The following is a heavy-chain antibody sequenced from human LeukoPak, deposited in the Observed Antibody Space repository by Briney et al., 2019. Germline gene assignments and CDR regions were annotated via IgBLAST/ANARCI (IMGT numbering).Heavy chain of an antibody. CDR2: INHSGST. J-gene: IGHJ4*02. CDR3: ATRRAHGDY. Sequence: SETLSLTCAVYGGSFSGYYWSWIRQPPGKGLEWIGEINHSGSTNYNPSLRSRVTKSVDTSKNQFSLKLSSVTAADTAVYYCATRRAHGDYWGQGTLVTVSS. V-gene: IGHV4-34*01. CDR1: GGSFSGYY. D-gene: IGHD1-26*01.